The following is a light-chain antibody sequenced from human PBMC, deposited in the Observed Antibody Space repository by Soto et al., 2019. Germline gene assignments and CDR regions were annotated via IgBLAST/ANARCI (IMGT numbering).Light chain of an antibody. Sequence: DIQMTQSPSSLSASVGDRVTITCRASQGISNYLAWYQQKPGKVPKLLIYAASTLQSGVPSRFSGSGSGTDFTLTISSLQPEDVATYYWQKYNSAGFTCGPGTKVDIK. V-gene: IGKV1-27*01. J-gene: IGKJ3*01. CDR1: QGISNY. CDR3: QKYNSAGFT. CDR2: AAS.